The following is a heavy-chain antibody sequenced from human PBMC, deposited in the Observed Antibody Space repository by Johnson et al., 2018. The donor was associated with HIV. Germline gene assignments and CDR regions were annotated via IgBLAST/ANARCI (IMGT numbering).Heavy chain of an antibody. J-gene: IGHJ3*02. V-gene: IGHV3-30*02. CDR3: ARAIAAAGTVGVDAFDI. CDR2: IRNDGSNE. Sequence: QVQLVESGGGVVQPGGSLRLSCAASGFTFSSYGLHWVRQAPGKGLQWVAFIRNDGSNEYYADSVKGRFTISRDNAKNSLYLQMNSLRAEDTAVYYCARAIAAAGTVGVDAFDIWGQGTMVTVSS. D-gene: IGHD6-13*01. CDR1: GFTFSSYG.